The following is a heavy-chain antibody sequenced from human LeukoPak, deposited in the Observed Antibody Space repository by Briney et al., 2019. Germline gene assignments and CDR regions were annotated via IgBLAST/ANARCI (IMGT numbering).Heavy chain of an antibody. J-gene: IGHJ4*02. CDR2: TYYRSKWYI. D-gene: IGHD4/OR15-4a*01. Sequence: SQTLSLTCAISGDSVSTDSAAWNWIRQSPSRSLEWLGRTYYRSKWYIGYAVSVQSRITINPDTSKNQFSLQLSSVTPEDTAVYFCARETINYFDYWGQGTLVTVSS. CDR3: ARETINYFDY. V-gene: IGHV6-1*01. CDR1: GDSVSTDSAA.